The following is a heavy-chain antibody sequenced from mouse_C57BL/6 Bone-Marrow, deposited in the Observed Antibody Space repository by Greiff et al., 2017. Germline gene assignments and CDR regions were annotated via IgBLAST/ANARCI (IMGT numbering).Heavy chain of an antibody. D-gene: IGHD1-1*01. CDR2: ISSGGSYT. V-gene: IGHV5-6*01. CDR3: ARPMYYYGYFDY. Sequence: EVKLMESGGDLVKPGGSLKLSCAASGFTFSSYGMSWVRQTPDKRLEWVATISSGGSYTNYPDSVKGRFTISRDNDKTTLYLQMSSLKSEDTAMYYCARPMYYYGYFDYWGQGTTLTVSS. J-gene: IGHJ2*01. CDR1: GFTFSSYG.